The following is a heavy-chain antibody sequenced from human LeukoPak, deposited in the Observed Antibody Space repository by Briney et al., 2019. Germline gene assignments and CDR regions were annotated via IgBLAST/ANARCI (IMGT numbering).Heavy chain of an antibody. CDR1: GFTFNNYA. V-gene: IGHV3-48*01. J-gene: IGHJ4*02. CDR2: ISSSSSTI. CDR3: AYSEAVAGFHFDS. D-gene: IGHD6-19*01. Sequence: GGSLRLSCAASGFTFNNYAMNWVRQAPGKGLEWVSYISSSSSTIYYADSVKGRFTISRDNAKNSLYLQMNSLRAEDTAVYYCAYSEAVAGFHFDSWGQGTLVTVSS.